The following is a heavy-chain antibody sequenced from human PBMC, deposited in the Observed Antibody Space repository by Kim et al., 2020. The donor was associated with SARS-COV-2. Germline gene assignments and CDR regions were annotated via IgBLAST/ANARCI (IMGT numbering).Heavy chain of an antibody. V-gene: IGHV3-48*02. Sequence: GGSLRLSCAASGFTFSSYSMNWVRQAPGKGLEWVSYISSSSSTIYYADSVKGRFTISRDNAKNSLYLQMNSLRDEDTAVYYCARDSQIVVVPAAMVAFYYYGMDVWGQGTTVTVSS. CDR3: ARDSQIVVVPAAMVAFYYYGMDV. J-gene: IGHJ6*02. CDR1: GFTFSSYS. D-gene: IGHD2-2*01. CDR2: ISSSSSTI.